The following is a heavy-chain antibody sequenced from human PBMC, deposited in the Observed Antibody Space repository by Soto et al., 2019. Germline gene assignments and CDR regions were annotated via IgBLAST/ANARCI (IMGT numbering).Heavy chain of an antibody. J-gene: IGHJ4*02. V-gene: IGHV3-21*01. Sequence: GGSLRLSCAASGFTFSSYSMNWVRQAPGKGLEWVSSISSSSSYIYYADSVKGRFTISRDNAKNSLYLQMNSLRAEDTAVYYCASWRSDYGDLMVFDYWGQGTLVTVSS. CDR1: GFTFSSYS. CDR2: ISSSSSYI. D-gene: IGHD4-17*01. CDR3: ASWRSDYGDLMVFDY.